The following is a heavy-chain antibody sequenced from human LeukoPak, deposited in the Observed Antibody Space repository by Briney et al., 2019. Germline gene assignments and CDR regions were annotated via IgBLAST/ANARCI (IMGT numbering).Heavy chain of an antibody. V-gene: IGHV3-23*01. Sequence: GGSLRLSCAASRFTFSTYGMNWVRQTPGKGLEWVSAISGSDAGTYYADSVKGRFTISRDNSKNTLYLQMNSLRAEDAAVYYCAKAPLGRCTGVICYYFDYWGQGTLVTVSS. CDR3: AKAPLGRCTGVICYYFDY. J-gene: IGHJ4*02. CDR1: RFTFSTYG. CDR2: ISGSDAGT. D-gene: IGHD2-15*01.